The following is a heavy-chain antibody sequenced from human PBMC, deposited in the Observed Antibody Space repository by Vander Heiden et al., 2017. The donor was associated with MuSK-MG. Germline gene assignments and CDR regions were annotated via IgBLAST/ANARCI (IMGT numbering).Heavy chain of an antibody. CDR1: GGSISTGGHF. Sequence: QLQLQESGPRLVKPSETLSLTCTVSGGSISTGGHFWGWIRQSPGKGLEWIASIDYRGSAYYNPFLKGRGTISADTSNTQFSLRLTSVTAADTAVYYCARLTSADWDLPRHCDYWGQGTLATVSS. D-gene: IGHD1-26*01. V-gene: IGHV4-39*01. CDR2: IDYRGSA. J-gene: IGHJ4*02. CDR3: ARLTSADWDLPRHCDY.